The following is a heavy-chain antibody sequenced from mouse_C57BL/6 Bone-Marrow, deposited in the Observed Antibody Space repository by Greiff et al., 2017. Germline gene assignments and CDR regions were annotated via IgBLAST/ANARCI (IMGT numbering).Heavy chain of an antibody. V-gene: IGHV14-4*01. D-gene: IGHD1-1*01. Sequence: EVQLQQSGAELVRPGASVKLSCTASGFNFKDDCMHWVKQRPELGLEWIGWIDPENGDTEYASKFQGKATITADTSSNTAYLQLSSLTSEDTAVYYCTTYGSSYEKAYWGQGTTLTVSA. J-gene: IGHJ2*01. CDR1: GFNFKDDC. CDR3: TTYGSSYEKAY. CDR2: IDPENGDT.